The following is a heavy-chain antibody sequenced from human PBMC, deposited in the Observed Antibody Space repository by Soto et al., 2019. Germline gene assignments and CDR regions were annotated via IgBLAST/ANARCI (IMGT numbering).Heavy chain of an antibody. J-gene: IGHJ6*03. CDR1: GFTFSNNA. CDR2: ISGSAGST. CDR3: ATRSCSGASCNSLYYYYYMGV. Sequence: GGSLRLSCAASGFTFSNNAVTWVRQAPGKGLEWVTVISGSAGSTYYADSVKGRFTTSRDNSKNTVYLQMNSPRAEDTAVYYCATRSCSGASCNSLYYYYYMGVWGKGTTVTVSS. V-gene: IGHV3-23*01. D-gene: IGHD2-15*01.